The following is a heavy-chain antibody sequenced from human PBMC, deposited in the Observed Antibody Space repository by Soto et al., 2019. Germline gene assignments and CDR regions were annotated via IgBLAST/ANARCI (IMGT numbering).Heavy chain of an antibody. CDR3: ARASRAVVLTGYNWFDP. CDR1: GYTFTGYY. D-gene: IGHD3-9*01. J-gene: IGHJ5*02. CDR2: INPNSGGT. Sequence: QVQLVQSGAEVKKPGASVKVSCKASGYTFTGYYMHWVQQAPGQALECMGWINPNSGGTNYAQKFQGWVTMTRDTSISTAYMELSRLRSDDTAVYYCARASRAVVLTGYNWFDPWGQGTLVTVSS. V-gene: IGHV1-2*04.